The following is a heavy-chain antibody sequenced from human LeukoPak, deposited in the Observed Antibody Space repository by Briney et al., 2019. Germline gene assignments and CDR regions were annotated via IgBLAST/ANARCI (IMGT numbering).Heavy chain of an antibody. CDR2: ISPEGSGT. V-gene: IGHV3-74*03. J-gene: IGHJ6*02. CDR3: TRVQAGRSGLMDV. CDR1: GFSLSGYW. Sequence: GGSLRLSCATSGFSLSGYWMHWVRQAPGKGLVWVSRISPEGSGTTYADSVKGRFTISRDTAKNTVYLQMNSLRDEDAAVYHCTRVQAGRSGLMDVWGRGTTVTVSS. D-gene: IGHD2-8*02.